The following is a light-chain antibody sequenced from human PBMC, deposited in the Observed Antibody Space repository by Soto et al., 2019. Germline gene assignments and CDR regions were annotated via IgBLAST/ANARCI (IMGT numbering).Light chain of an antibody. J-gene: IGKJ5*01. CDR3: QQYNNWPIT. CDR1: QSVSSN. Sequence: EIVMTQSPATLVVSPGERATLSCRASQSVSSNLAWYQQKPGQAPRLLIYGASTRATGIPARFSGSGSGTEFTLTISSLQSEDFAVYYCQQYNNWPITFGQGTRLEIK. V-gene: IGKV3-15*01. CDR2: GAS.